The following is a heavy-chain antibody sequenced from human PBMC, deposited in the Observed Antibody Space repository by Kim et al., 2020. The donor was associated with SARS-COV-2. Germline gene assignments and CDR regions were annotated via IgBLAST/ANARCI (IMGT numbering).Heavy chain of an antibody. Sequence: ASVKVSCKASGYTFTSYAMHWVRQAPGQRLEWMGWINAGNGNTKYSQKFQGRVTITRDTSASTAYMELSSLRSEDTAVYYCARALFYGSGSYYLSAFDIWGQGTMVTVSS. CDR3: ARALFYGSGSYYLSAFDI. D-gene: IGHD3-10*01. CDR1: GYTFTSYA. CDR2: INAGNGNT. J-gene: IGHJ3*02. V-gene: IGHV1-3*01.